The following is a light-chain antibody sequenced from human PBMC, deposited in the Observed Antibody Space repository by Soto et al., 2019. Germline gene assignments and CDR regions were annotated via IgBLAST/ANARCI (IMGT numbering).Light chain of an antibody. CDR3: QTWGTGIVV. Sequence: QSVLTQSPSASASLGASVKLTCTLSSGHRSYAIAWHQQQPEKGPRYLMKLNSDGSHRKGDGIPDRFSGSSSGAERYLTISSLQSEDEADYYCQTWGTGIVVFGGGTQLTVL. V-gene: IGLV4-69*01. CDR1: SGHRSYA. CDR2: LNSDGSH. J-gene: IGLJ2*01.